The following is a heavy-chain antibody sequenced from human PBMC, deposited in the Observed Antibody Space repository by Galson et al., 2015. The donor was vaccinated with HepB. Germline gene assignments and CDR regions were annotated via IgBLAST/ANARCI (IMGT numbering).Heavy chain of an antibody. CDR3: AKDRQYYYDSSGYYGLDC. Sequence: SLRLSCAASGFTFSSYAMSWVRQAPGKGLEWVSAISGSGGSTYYADSVKGRFTISRDNSKNTLYLQMNSLRAEDTAVYYCAKDRQYYYDSSGYYGLDCWGQGTLVTVSS. V-gene: IGHV3-23*01. CDR1: GFTFSSYA. CDR2: ISGSGGST. D-gene: IGHD3-22*01. J-gene: IGHJ4*02.